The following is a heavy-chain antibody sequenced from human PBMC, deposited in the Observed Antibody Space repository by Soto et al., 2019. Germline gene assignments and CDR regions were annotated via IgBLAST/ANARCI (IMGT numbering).Heavy chain of an antibody. V-gene: IGHV3-48*01. J-gene: IGHJ4*02. CDR2: ISSSGSTI. Sequence: PGGSLRLSCAACGFAFSSYNMNWVRQAPGKGLEWVSYISSSGSTIYYADSVKGRFTISRDNAKNSLYLQMNSLRAEDTAVYYCARVAYYYDSSGYFYWGQGT. D-gene: IGHD3-22*01. CDR1: GFAFSSYN. CDR3: ARVAYYYDSSGYFY.